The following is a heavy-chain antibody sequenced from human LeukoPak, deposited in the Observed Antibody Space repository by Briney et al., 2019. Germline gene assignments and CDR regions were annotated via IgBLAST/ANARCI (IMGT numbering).Heavy chain of an antibody. Sequence: GASVKVSCKASGGTFSSYAISWVRQAPGQGLEWMGGIIPIFGTANYAQKFQGRVTITADESTSTAYMELSSLRSEDTAVYYCARDRGYCSSTSCDPTNYYYYYMDVWGKGTTVTVSS. J-gene: IGHJ6*03. CDR3: ARDRGYCSSTSCDPTNYYYYYMDV. CDR2: IIPIFGTA. CDR1: GGTFSSYA. D-gene: IGHD2-2*01. V-gene: IGHV1-69*13.